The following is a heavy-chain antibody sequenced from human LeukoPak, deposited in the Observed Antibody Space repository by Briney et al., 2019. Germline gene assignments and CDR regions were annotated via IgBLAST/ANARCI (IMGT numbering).Heavy chain of an antibody. Sequence: KTSETLSLTCTVSGGSISSGSYYWSWIRQPAGKGLEWIGRIYTSGSTNYNPSLKSRVTISVDTSKNQFSLKLSSVTAADTAVYYRAAQNYDFWSGYCYWGQGTLVTVSS. CDR1: GGSISSGSYY. D-gene: IGHD3-3*01. V-gene: IGHV4-61*02. CDR3: AAQNYDFWSGYCY. J-gene: IGHJ4*02. CDR2: IYTSGST.